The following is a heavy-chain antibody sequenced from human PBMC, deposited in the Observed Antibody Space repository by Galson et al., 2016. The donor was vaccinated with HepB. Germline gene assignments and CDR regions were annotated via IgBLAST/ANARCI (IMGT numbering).Heavy chain of an antibody. CDR1: GFTFSSYA. J-gene: IGHJ5*02. Sequence: SLRLSCAASGFTFSSYAMSWVRQAPGKGLEWVSAISGSGGNSYYADSVKGRFTVSRDNSKNTLYLQMNSLRAEDTAVYHCVRDKVTPGTNWFDPWGQGTLVTVSS. CDR2: ISGSGGNS. CDR3: VRDKVTPGTNWFDP. V-gene: IGHV3-23*01. D-gene: IGHD4-11*01.